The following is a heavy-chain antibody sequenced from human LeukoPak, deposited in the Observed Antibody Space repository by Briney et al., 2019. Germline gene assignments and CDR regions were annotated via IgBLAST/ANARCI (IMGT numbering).Heavy chain of an antibody. CDR1: GGSISSSSYY. D-gene: IGHD2-2*01. CDR3: ARHSYCSSITCYSAWFDP. V-gene: IGHV4-39*01. Sequence: SETLSLTCTVSGGSISSSSYYWGWIRQPPGKGLEWIGSIYYSGSTYYNPSLKSRVTISVDTSKNQFSLKLSSVTAADTAVCYCARHSYCSSITCYSAWFDPWGQGTLVTVSS. J-gene: IGHJ5*02. CDR2: IYYSGST.